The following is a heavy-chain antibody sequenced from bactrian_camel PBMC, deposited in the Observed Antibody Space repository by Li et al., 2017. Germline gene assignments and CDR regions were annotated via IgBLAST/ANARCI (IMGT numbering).Heavy chain of an antibody. CDR1: GYLFSEYL. CDR3: AAGHLIMCTAFAIPSFPD. D-gene: IGHD6*01. CDR2: IRADGRT. V-gene: IGHV3S53*01. Sequence: VQLVESGGDSVQAGGSLRLACAAAGYLFSEYLMGWFRQAPGKEREAVAVIRADGRTGYAESVKGRFTISKDSHKNILYLQMDSLKPEDTAMYYCAAGHLIMCTAFAIPSFPDRGQGTQVTVS. J-gene: IGHJ4*01.